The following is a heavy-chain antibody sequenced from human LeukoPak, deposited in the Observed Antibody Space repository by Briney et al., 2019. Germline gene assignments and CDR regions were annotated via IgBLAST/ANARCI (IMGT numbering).Heavy chain of an antibody. D-gene: IGHD3-22*01. Sequence: SQTLSLTCTVSGGAISSGDYYWSWIRQPPGKGLEWIGYIYYSRSTYYNPSLKSRLTISVDTSKNQFSLKLSSVTAADTAVYYCARVYYYDSSGYYYFDYWGQGTLVTVSS. CDR2: IYYSRST. CDR3: ARVYYYDSSGYYYFDY. J-gene: IGHJ4*02. V-gene: IGHV4-30-4*01. CDR1: GGAISSGDYY.